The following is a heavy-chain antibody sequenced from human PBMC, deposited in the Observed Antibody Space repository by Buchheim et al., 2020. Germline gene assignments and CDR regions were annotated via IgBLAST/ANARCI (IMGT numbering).Heavy chain of an antibody. Sequence: QVQLVQSGAEVKKPGSSVKVSCKASGGTFSSYTISWVRQAPGQGLEWMGRIIPILGIANYAQKFQGRVTITADKSTSTAYMELSSLRSEDTAVYYCAGSDSTGYCSGGSCYPKYYYGMDVWGQGTT. J-gene: IGHJ6*02. CDR3: AGSDSTGYCSGGSCYPKYYYGMDV. V-gene: IGHV1-69*02. CDR2: IIPILGIA. CDR1: GGTFSSYT. D-gene: IGHD2-15*01.